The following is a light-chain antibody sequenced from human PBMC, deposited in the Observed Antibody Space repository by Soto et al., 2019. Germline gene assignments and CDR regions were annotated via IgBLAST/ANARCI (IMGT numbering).Light chain of an antibody. J-gene: IGLJ2*01. CDR2: EVS. CDR3: SSYAGSNNLGV. Sequence: QSALTQPPSESGSPGQSVTISCTGTSSDVGGYNYVPWYQQHPGKAPKLMIYEVSKRPSGVPDRFSGSKSGNTASLTVSGLQAEDEADYYCSSYAGSNNLGVFGGGTKLTVL. CDR1: SSDVGGYNY. V-gene: IGLV2-8*01.